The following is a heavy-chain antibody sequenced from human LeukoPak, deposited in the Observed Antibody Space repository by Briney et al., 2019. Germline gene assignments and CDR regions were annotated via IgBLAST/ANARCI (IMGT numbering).Heavy chain of an antibody. CDR3: ARVPEGAGHYDHYENYYYYYYMDV. V-gene: IGHV1-69*06. Sequence: SVKVSCKASGYTFTGYYMHWVRQAPGQGLEWMGGIIPIFGTANYAQKFQGRVTITADKSTSTPYMELSSLRSEDTAVYYCARVPEGAGHYDHYENYYYYYYMDVWGKGTTVTVSS. J-gene: IGHJ6*03. CDR2: IIPIFGTA. CDR1: GYTFTGYY. D-gene: IGHD3-3*01.